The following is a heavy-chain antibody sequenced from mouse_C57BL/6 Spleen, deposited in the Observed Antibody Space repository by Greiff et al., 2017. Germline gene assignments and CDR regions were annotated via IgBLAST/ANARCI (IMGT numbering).Heavy chain of an antibody. Sequence: VQLQQSGAELVRPGASVKLSCKASGYTFTDYYINWVKQRPGQGLAWIARIYPGSGNTYYNEKFKGKATLTAEKSSSTAYMQLSSLTSEDSAVYFCARGGSTTVVDGYWGQGTTLTVSS. CDR1: GYTFTDYY. D-gene: IGHD1-1*01. V-gene: IGHV1-76*01. CDR2: IYPGSGNT. CDR3: ARGGSTTVVDGY. J-gene: IGHJ2*01.